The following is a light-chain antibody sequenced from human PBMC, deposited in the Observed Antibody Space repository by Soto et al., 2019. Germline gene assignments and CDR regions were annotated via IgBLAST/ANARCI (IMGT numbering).Light chain of an antibody. CDR3: QQYANSPIP. Sequence: ELVLTQSPGTLSLCPGESAALSCRASQPVTSNFLAWYQQKPGQAPRLLIYGVSSRAAGIPDRFFGSGSGTDFTLTINRLEPEDFAVHYCQQYANSPIPFGQGTRLEIK. V-gene: IGKV3-20*01. CDR1: QPVTSNF. CDR2: GVS. J-gene: IGKJ5*01.